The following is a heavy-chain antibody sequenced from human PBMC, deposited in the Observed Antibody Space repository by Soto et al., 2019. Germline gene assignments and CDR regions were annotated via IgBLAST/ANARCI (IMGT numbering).Heavy chain of an antibody. CDR2: INHSGST. D-gene: IGHD2-2*03. J-gene: IGHJ3*02. Sequence: QVQLQQWGAGLLKPSETLSLTCAVYGGSFSGYYWSWIRQPPGKGLEWIGEINHSGSTNYNPSLKSRVTISVDTSKNQFFLKLSSVTAADTAVYYCARVDLTTGAFDIWGQGTMVTVSS. CDR1: GGSFSGYY. CDR3: ARVDLTTGAFDI. V-gene: IGHV4-34*01.